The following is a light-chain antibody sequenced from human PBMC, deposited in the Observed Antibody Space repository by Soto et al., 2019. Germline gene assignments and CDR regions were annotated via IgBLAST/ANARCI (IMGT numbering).Light chain of an antibody. V-gene: IGKV3-11*01. CDR2: DAS. J-gene: IGKJ4*01. CDR3: QQLVNWPPT. Sequence: EIVLTQSPATLSLSPGERATLSCRAGQSISDYLAWYQQRPGQAPRLLIFDASNRATGVPDRFSGGGSGTDFTLIISSLEPEDFAVYYCQQLVNWPPTVGGGTKVEI. CDR1: QSISDY.